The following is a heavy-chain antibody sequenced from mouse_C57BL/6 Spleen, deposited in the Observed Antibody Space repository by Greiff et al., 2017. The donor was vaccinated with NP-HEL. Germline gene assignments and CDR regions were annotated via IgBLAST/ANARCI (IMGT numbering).Heavy chain of an antibody. CDR2: IYPGDGDT. Sequence: QVQLQQSGAELVKPGASVKISCKASGYAFSSYWMNWVKQRPGKGLEWIGQIYPGDGDTNYNGKFKGKATLTADKSYSTAYMQLSSLTSEDSAVYFCARGNYGSSYDFDYWGQGTTLTVSS. J-gene: IGHJ2*01. CDR3: ARGNYGSSYDFDY. CDR1: GYAFSSYW. D-gene: IGHD1-1*01. V-gene: IGHV1-80*01.